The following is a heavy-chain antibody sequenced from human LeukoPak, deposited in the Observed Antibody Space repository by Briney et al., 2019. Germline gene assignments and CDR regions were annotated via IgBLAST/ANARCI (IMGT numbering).Heavy chain of an antibody. CDR2: ISGSGGST. CDR3: AKDEQGALYYGMDV. V-gene: IGHV3-23*01. J-gene: IGHJ6*04. D-gene: IGHD1/OR15-1a*01. CDR1: GFTFSSDA. Sequence: GGSLRLFCAASGFTFSSDAMSWGRQAPGKGLEWVSTISGSGGSTYYADSVKGRFTISRDNSKNTLYLQMNSLRAEDTAVYYCAKDEQGALYYGMDVWGKGTTVTVSS.